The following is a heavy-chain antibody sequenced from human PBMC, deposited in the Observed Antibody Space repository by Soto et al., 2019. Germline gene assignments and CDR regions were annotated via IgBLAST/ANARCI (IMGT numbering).Heavy chain of an antibody. CDR2: ISRAGTST. Sequence: GGSLRLSCAASGFTFSDYAMIWGRQAPGKGLEWVSAISRAGTSTYYTDSVKGRFTISRDSSKNTLYLEMTSLRADDTAIYYCAKSSGSGWYFFYYWGQGTVVTVSS. V-gene: IGHV3-23*01. CDR3: AKSSGSGWYFFYY. D-gene: IGHD6-19*01. CDR1: GFTFSDYA. J-gene: IGHJ4*02.